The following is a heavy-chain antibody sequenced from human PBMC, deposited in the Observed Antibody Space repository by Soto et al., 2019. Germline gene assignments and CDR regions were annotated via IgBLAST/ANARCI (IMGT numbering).Heavy chain of an antibody. V-gene: IGHV4-59*12. Sequence: SETLSLTCTVSGGSISSYYWSWIRQPPGKGLEWIGYIYYSGSTNYNPSLKSRVTISVDTSKNQFSLKLSSVTAADTAVYYCARVRGYSGKYYYYYYYMDVWGKGTTVTVSS. J-gene: IGHJ6*03. D-gene: IGHD5-12*01. CDR2: IYYSGST. CDR1: GGSISSYY. CDR3: ARVRGYSGKYYYYYYYMDV.